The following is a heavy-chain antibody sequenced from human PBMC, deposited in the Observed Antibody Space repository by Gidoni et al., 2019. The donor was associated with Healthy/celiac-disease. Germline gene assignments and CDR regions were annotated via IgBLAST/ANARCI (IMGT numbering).Heavy chain of an antibody. D-gene: IGHD5-18*01. CDR2: ISSSSSYI. V-gene: IGHV3-21*01. CDR3: ARGDTAMPDDAFDI. J-gene: IGHJ3*02. CDR1: GFTFSSYS. Sequence: EVQLVESGGGLVKPGGSLRLSCAASGFTFSSYSLNWGRQAPGKGLEWVSSISSSSSYINYADSVKGRFTISRDNAKNSLYLQMNSLRAEDTAVYYCARGDTAMPDDAFDIWGQGTMVTVSS.